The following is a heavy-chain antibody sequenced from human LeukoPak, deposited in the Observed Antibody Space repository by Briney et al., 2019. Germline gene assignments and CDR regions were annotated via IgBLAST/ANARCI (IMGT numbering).Heavy chain of an antibody. Sequence: SETLSLTCTVSGGSISRYYWSWIRQPPGKGLEWIGYIYYSGSTNYNPSLKSRVTISVDTSKNQFSLKLSSVTAADTAVYYCASHLYGRASWFDPWGQGTLVTVSS. CDR2: IYYSGST. J-gene: IGHJ5*02. V-gene: IGHV4-59*01. CDR3: ASHLYGRASWFDP. D-gene: IGHD4-17*01. CDR1: GGSISRYY.